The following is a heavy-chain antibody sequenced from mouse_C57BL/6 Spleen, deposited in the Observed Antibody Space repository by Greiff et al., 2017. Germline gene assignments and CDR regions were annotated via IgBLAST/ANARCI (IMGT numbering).Heavy chain of an antibody. Sequence: QVQLQQPGAELVMPGASVKLSCKASGYTFTSYWMHWVKQRPGQGLEWIGEIDPSDSYTNYNQKFKGKSTLTVDKSSSTAYMQLSSLTSEDSAVYDCARMGTTVVAFYAMDYWGQGTSVTVSS. CDR2: IDPSDSYT. CDR3: ARMGTTVVAFYAMDY. V-gene: IGHV1-69*01. CDR1: GYTFTSYW. D-gene: IGHD1-1*01. J-gene: IGHJ4*01.